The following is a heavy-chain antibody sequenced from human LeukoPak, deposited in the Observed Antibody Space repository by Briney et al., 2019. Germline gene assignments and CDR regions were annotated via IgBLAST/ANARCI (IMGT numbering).Heavy chain of an antibody. CDR2: IYSGGST. J-gene: IGHJ3*02. V-gene: IGHV3-53*04. D-gene: IGHD5-24*01. CDR1: GFTVSSNY. CDR3: AREDGTVAFDI. Sequence: GGSLRLSCAASGFTVSSNYMSWVRQAPGKGLEWVSVIYSGGSTYYADSMKGRFTISRHNSKNTLYLQMNSLRAEDTAVYYCAREDGTVAFDIWGQGTMVTVSS.